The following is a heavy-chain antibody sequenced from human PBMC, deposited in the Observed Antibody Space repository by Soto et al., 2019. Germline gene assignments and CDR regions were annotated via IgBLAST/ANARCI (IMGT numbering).Heavy chain of an antibody. J-gene: IGHJ3*02. CDR3: VRRSPEDAFDI. CDR2: IYEGGNT. Sequence: TLETLSLTCAVSGGSIISGGYSWSWIRQPPGKGLQWIGHIYEGGNTYYTPSLESRVAISTDKSKNQFSLRLSSVTAADTAVYYCVRRSPEDAFDIWGQGTMVTVSS. V-gene: IGHV4-30-2*01. CDR1: GGSIISGGYS.